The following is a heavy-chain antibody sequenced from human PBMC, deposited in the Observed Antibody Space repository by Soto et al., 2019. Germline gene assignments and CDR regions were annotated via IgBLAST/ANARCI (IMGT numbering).Heavy chain of an antibody. CDR1: GGSISSSRYH. V-gene: IGHV4-39*01. CDR3: ARHPSASDWNYGINWFDP. J-gene: IGHJ5*02. CDR2: ISYSGST. D-gene: IGHD1-7*01. Sequence: PSETLSLTCTVSGGSISSSRYHLGWIRQPPGKGLEWIGSISYSGSTYFNPSLKSRVTISVDTSKNQFSLKLSSVTAADTAIYYCARHPSASDWNYGINWFDPWGQGTLVTVSS.